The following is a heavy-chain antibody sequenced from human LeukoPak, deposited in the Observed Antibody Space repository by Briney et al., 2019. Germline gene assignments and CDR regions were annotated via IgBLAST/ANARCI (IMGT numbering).Heavy chain of an antibody. CDR3: ARSALGYCTNGVCRSFDY. CDR1: GGTFSSYA. CDR2: IIPIFGTA. J-gene: IGHJ4*02. V-gene: IGHV1-69*13. Sequence: SVNVSCTASGGTFSSYAISWVRQAPGQGLEWMGGIIPIFGTANYAQKFQGRVTITADESTSTAYMELSSLRSEDTAVYYCARSALGYCTNGVCRSFDYWGQGTLVTVSS. D-gene: IGHD2-8*01.